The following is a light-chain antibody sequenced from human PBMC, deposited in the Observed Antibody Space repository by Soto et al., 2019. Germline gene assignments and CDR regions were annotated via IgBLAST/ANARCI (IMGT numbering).Light chain of an antibody. CDR1: QSISSY. Sequence: DIQMTQSPSSLSASVGDRVTITCRASQSISSYLNWYQQKPGKAPKLLIYAASSLQSGVPSRFSGSGSGTDFTLTISSLQPEDFATYYCQQYNDNWTFGQGTKVEIK. J-gene: IGKJ1*01. CDR3: QQYNDNWT. CDR2: AAS. V-gene: IGKV1-39*01.